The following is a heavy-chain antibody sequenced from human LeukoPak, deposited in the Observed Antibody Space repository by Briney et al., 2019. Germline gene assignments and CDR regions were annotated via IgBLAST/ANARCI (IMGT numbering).Heavy chain of an antibody. Sequence: ASVKVSCKASGYTFTSHYMHWVRQAPGQGFQWMGRINPNTGGTNYAQKFQGRVTMTRDTSISTAYMELSRLRSDDTAVYYCARGIKIIGVSVGGDYWGQGTLVTVSS. J-gene: IGHJ4*02. CDR2: INPNTGGT. CDR1: GYTFTSHY. D-gene: IGHD3-3*01. CDR3: ARGIKIIGVSVGGDY. V-gene: IGHV1-2*06.